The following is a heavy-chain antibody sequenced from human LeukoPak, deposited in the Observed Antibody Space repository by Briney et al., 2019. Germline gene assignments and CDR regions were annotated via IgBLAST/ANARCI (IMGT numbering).Heavy chain of an antibody. V-gene: IGHV3-23*01. CDR3: ATETIGRHYDY. D-gene: IGHD1-14*01. J-gene: IGHJ4*02. CDR1: GFTFSSYA. Sequence: PGGSLRLSCAASGFTFSSYAMSCVREAPGKGVEWVSAISGRGCSTYYADSVQGRFTNSKDNSKNTQYLQMNSLRDEDTAVYYCATETIGRHYDYWGEGTLLTVSA. CDR2: ISGRGCST.